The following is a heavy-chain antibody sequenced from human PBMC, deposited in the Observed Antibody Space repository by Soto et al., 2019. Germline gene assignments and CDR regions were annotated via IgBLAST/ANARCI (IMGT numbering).Heavy chain of an antibody. D-gene: IGHD4-17*01. CDR1: GFTVSSNY. CDR3: AKCDGDYRYYYYGMDV. V-gene: IGHV3-53*01. Sequence: EVQLVESGGGLIQPGGSLRLSCAASGFTVSSNYMSWVRQAPGKGLEWVSVIYSGGSTYYADSVKGRFTISRDNSKNTLYLQMNSLRAEDTATYYCAKCDGDYRYYYYGMDVWGQGTTVTVSS. J-gene: IGHJ6*02. CDR2: IYSGGST.